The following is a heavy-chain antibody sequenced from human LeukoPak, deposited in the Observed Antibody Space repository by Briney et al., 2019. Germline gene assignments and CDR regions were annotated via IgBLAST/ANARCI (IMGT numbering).Heavy chain of an antibody. CDR2: ISFDGNNK. CDR1: GFIFSSYA. CDR3: ARDRGVATMDY. J-gene: IGHJ4*02. Sequence: GGSLRLSCAASGFIFSSYAIHWVRQGPGKGLEWVAVISFDGNNKYYADSVKGRFTISRDNSKNTLSLQMNSLRPGDTAVYYCARDRGVATMDYWGQGTLVTVSS. V-gene: IGHV3-30*14. D-gene: IGHD5-12*01.